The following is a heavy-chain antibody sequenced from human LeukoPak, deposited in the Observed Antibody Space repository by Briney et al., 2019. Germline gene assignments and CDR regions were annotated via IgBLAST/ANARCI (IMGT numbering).Heavy chain of an antibody. V-gene: IGHV4-4*02. CDR2: IYHSGST. CDR1: GGSISSSNW. D-gene: IGHD3-22*01. J-gene: IGHJ3*02. Sequence: SGTRSLTCAVSGGSISSSNWRSWVRQPPGKGLECIGEIYHSGSTNYNPSLKSRVTISVDTSKNQFSLKLSSVTAADTAVYYCARAGNYYDSSGYADGFDAFDIWGQGTMATVSS. CDR3: ARAGNYYDSSGYADGFDAFDI.